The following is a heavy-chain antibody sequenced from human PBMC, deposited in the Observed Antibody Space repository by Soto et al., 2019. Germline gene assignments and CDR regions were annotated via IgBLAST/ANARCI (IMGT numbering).Heavy chain of an antibody. J-gene: IGHJ5*02. Sequence: PSETLSLTCTVSGGSISSYYWSWIRQPPGKGLEWIGYIYYSGSTNYNPSLKSRVTISVDTSKNQFSLKPSSVTAADTAVYYCARGSDYSNYAGDWFDPWGQGTLVTSPQ. D-gene: IGHD4-4*01. CDR2: IYYSGST. V-gene: IGHV4-59*01. CDR3: ARGSDYSNYAGDWFDP. CDR1: GGSISSYY.